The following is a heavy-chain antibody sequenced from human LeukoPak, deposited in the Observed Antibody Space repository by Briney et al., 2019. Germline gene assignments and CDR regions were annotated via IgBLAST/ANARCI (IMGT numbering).Heavy chain of an antibody. J-gene: IGHJ4*02. D-gene: IGHD5-12*01. CDR3: ARDIVPSYSGYDRTLLDY. Sequence: GASVKVSCKASGYTFTSYYMHWVRQAPGQGLEWMGIINPSGGSTSYAQKFQGRVTMTRDTSTSTVYMELSSLRSEDTAVYYCARDIVPSYSGYDRTLLDYWGQGTLVTVSS. CDR1: GYTFTSYY. CDR2: INPSGGST. V-gene: IGHV1-46*01.